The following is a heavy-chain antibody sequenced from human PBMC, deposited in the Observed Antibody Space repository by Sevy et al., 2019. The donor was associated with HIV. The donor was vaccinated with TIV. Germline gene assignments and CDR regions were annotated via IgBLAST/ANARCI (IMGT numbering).Heavy chain of an antibody. CDR3: EVGDCSSTSCLISYYYYYMDV. V-gene: IGHV1-69*06. CDR2: IIPIFGTA. CDR1: GGTFSSYA. J-gene: IGHJ6*03. D-gene: IGHD2-2*01. Sequence: ASVKVSCKASGGTFSSYAISWVRQAPGQGLEWMGGIIPIFGTANYAQKFQGRVTITADKSTRTAYMELSSLRSEDTAVYYCEVGDCSSTSCLISYYYYYMDVWGQGTTVTVSS.